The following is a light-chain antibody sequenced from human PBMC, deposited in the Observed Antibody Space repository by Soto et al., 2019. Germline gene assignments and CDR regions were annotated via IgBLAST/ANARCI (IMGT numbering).Light chain of an antibody. J-gene: IGLJ2*01. CDR3: QSYDSSLSVV. V-gene: IGLV1-40*01. CDR1: SSNIGAGYD. Sequence: QSVLTQPPSVSGAPGQRVTISCTGSSSNIGAGYDVHWYQQLPGTAPKLLIYGNSNRPSGVPDRFSGSKSGTSASLAITGLQAEDEADYGQSYDSSLSVVFGGGTKLTVL. CDR2: GNS.